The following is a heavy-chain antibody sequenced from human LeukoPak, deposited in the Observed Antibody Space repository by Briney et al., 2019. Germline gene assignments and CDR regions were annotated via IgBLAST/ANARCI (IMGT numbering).Heavy chain of an antibody. V-gene: IGHV3-7*04. CDR2: IKMDGSEK. CDR3: ARIRGYYCDY. CDR1: GFTFSNYW. J-gene: IGHJ4*02. Sequence: GGSLRLSCAASGFTFSNYWMTWVRQAPGKGLEWVANIKMDGSEKYYVDSVNGRFTISRDNAKNSLYLQMNSLRGEDAAVYYCARIRGYYCDYWGQGTPVTVSS.